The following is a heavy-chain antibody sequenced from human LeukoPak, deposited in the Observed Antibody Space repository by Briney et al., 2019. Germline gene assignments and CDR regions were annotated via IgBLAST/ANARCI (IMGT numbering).Heavy chain of an antibody. CDR2: IYHSGST. J-gene: IGHJ4*02. D-gene: IGHD3-22*01. Sequence: SETLSLTCAVSGGSISSSNWWSWVRQPPGKGLEWIGEIYHSGSTNYNPSLKSRVTISVDKFKNQFSLKLSSVTAADTAVYYCARGPIAYYYDSSGHFDYWGQGTLVTVSS. CDR3: ARGPIAYYYDSSGHFDY. V-gene: IGHV4-4*02. CDR1: GGSISSSNW.